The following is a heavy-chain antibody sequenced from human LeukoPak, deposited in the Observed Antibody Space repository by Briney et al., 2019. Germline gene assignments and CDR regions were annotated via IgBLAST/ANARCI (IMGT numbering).Heavy chain of an antibody. D-gene: IGHD5-24*01. CDR2: ISSSGSYI. J-gene: IGHJ3*02. CDR1: AFTFSSYS. CDR3: AGREMATIDAFDI. Sequence: GGSLRLSCAASAFTFSSYSMNWVRQAPGKGLEWVSSISSSGSYIYYADSVKGRFTISRDNSKNTLYLQMNSLRAEDTAVYYCAGREMATIDAFDIWGQGTMVTVSS. V-gene: IGHV3-21*04.